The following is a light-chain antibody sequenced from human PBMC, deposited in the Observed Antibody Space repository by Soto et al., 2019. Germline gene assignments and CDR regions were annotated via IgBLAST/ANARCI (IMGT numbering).Light chain of an antibody. CDR2: EVS. CDR1: SSDVGGYNY. CDR3: SAYTSSSTLVV. J-gene: IGLJ2*01. V-gene: IGLV2-14*01. Sequence: QSALTQPASLSGSPGQSITISCTGTSSDVGGYNYVSWYQQHPGKAPKLMIYEVSNRPSGVSNRFSGSKSGNTASLSISGLQAEDEADYYCSAYTSSSTLVVVGGGTKLAVL.